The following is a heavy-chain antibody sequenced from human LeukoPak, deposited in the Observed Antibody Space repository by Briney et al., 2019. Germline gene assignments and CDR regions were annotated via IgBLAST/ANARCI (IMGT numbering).Heavy chain of an antibody. V-gene: IGHV1-18*01. D-gene: IGHD4-23*01. Sequence: ASVKVSCKASGYTFTSYGISWVRQAPGQGLEWMGWISAYNGNTNYAQKLQGRVTMTRDTSTSTVYMELSSLRSEDTAVYYCARDRTTVVTSWYFDYWGQGTLVTVSS. J-gene: IGHJ4*02. CDR1: GYTFTSYG. CDR2: ISAYNGNT. CDR3: ARDRTTVVTSWYFDY.